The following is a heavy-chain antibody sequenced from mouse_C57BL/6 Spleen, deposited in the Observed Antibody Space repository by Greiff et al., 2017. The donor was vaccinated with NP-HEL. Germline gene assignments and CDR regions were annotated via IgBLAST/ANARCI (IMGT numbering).Heavy chain of an antibody. Sequence: QVQLQQSGAELVRPGASVTLSCKASGYTFTDYEMHWVKQTPVHGLEWIGAIDPETGGTAYNQKFKGKAILTADKSSSTAYMELRSLTSEDSAVYYCTRPITTVVATGMDYWGQGTSVTVSS. CDR3: TRPITTVVATGMDY. CDR1: GYTFTDYE. V-gene: IGHV1-15*01. J-gene: IGHJ4*01. CDR2: IDPETGGT. D-gene: IGHD1-1*01.